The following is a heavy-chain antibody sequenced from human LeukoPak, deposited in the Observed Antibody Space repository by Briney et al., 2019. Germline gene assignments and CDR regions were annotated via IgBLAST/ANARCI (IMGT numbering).Heavy chain of an antibody. CDR3: AKTIFGVVVFDY. V-gene: IGHV3-23*01. CDR1: GSTFSSYA. D-gene: IGHD3-3*01. Sequence: GGSLRLSCAASGSTFSSYAMSWVRQAPGKGLEWVSAISGSGGSTYYADSVKGRFTISRDNSKNTLYLQMNSLRAEDTAVYYCAKTIFGVVVFDYWGQGTLVTVSS. J-gene: IGHJ4*02. CDR2: ISGSGGST.